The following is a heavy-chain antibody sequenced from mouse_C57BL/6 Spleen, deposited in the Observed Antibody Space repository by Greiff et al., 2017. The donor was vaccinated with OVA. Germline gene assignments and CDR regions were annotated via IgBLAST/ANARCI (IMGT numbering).Heavy chain of an antibody. Sequence: QVQLKQSGPGLVQPSQSLSITCTVSGFSLTSYGVHWVRQSPGKGLEWLGVIWSGGSTDYNAAFISRLSISKDNSKSQVFFKMNSLQADDTAIYYCARAYSNYHFDYWGQGTTLTVSS. J-gene: IGHJ2*01. D-gene: IGHD2-5*01. CDR1: GFSLTSYG. V-gene: IGHV2-2*01. CDR3: ARAYSNYHFDY. CDR2: IWSGGST.